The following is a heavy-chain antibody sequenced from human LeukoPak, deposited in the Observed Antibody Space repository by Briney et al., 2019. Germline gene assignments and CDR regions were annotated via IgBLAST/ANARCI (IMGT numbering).Heavy chain of an antibody. V-gene: IGHV3-23*01. CDR1: GFTFSSYA. D-gene: IGHD4-17*01. CDR3: ARDPRGDYTSIDY. J-gene: IGHJ4*02. CDR2: ISGSGGST. Sequence: GGSLRLSCAASGFTFSSYAMSWVRQAPGKGLEWVSAISGSGGSTYYADSVKGRFTISRDNSKNTLYLQMSSLRAEDTAVYYCARDPRGDYTSIDYWGQGTLVTVSS.